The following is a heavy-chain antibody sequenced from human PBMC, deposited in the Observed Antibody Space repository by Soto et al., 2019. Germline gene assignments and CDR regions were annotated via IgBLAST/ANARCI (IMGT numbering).Heavy chain of an antibody. D-gene: IGHD3-3*01. Sequence: ASVKVSCKASGYTFTSYGISWVRQAPGQGLEWMGWISAYNGNTNYAQKLQGRVTMTTDTSTSTAYMELRSLRSDDTAVYYCARDMEATYYDFWSGYIPAYYFDYWGQGTLVTVSS. CDR1: GYTFTSYG. J-gene: IGHJ4*02. CDR3: ARDMEATYYDFWSGYIPAYYFDY. CDR2: ISAYNGNT. V-gene: IGHV1-18*01.